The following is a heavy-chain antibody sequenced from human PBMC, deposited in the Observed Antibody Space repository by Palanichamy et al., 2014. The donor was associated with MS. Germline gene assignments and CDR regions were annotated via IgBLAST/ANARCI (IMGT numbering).Heavy chain of an antibody. J-gene: IGHJ4*02. CDR3: ARIFDFWRGHPDH. CDR2: INPDNGNT. D-gene: IGHD3-3*01. Sequence: QVLLVQSGAEAAQPGASVRISCTASGYSLVNTAMTWVRQAPGQRFEWLAWINPDNGNTYYSPKFEGRLTVALDTSATTFSLDLTRLTSEDTAVYYCARIFDFWRGHPDHWGQGTHVVVSA. V-gene: IGHV1-3*01. CDR1: GYSLVNTA.